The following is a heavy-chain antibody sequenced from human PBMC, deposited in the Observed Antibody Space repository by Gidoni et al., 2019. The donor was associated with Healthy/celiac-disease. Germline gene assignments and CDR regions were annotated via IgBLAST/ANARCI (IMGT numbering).Heavy chain of an antibody. J-gene: IGHJ3*02. CDR1: GFSLSTSGMC. CDR3: ARAKSGTYFAFNI. Sequence: QVTLRESGPALVKPTQTLTLTCNFSGFSLSTSGMCVSWIRQPPGKALEWLALIAWDDDKYYRTSLKTRLTISKDTSKNQVVLTMTNMDPVDTASYYCARAKSGTYFAFNIWGQGTMVTVSS. D-gene: IGHD1-26*01. V-gene: IGHV2-70*01. CDR2: IAWDDDK.